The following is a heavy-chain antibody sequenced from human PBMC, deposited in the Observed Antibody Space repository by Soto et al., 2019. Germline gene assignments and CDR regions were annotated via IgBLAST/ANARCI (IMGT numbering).Heavy chain of an antibody. V-gene: IGHV3-15*07. CDR2: IKSKIDGGTT. D-gene: IGHD3-22*01. J-gene: IGHJ4*01. Sequence: EVQLVESGGGLVEPGGSLRLSYAASGFTFTTAWINWVRQAPGKGLEWVGRIKSKIDGGTTDFAAPVKGRFAISRDDSRNMMYFQMNSLEIEDTAVYYCTTDSHFTMNLVRFDYWGLGTLVTVSS. CDR1: GFTFTTAW. CDR3: TTDSHFTMNLVRFDY.